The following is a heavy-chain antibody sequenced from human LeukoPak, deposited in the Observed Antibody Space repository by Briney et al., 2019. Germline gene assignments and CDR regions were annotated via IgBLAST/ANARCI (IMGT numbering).Heavy chain of an antibody. D-gene: IGHD2-21*01. J-gene: IGHJ4*02. CDR3: ARRGGGYYYFDY. V-gene: IGHV4-39*01. CDR2: IYYSGST. Sequence: SETLSLTCTVSGGSISSSSYYWVWIRQPPGKGLEWVGSIYYSGSTYYNPSLKSRVTISVDTSKNQFSLKLTSVTAADTAVYYCARRGGGYYYFDYWGQGTLVTVSS. CDR1: GGSISSSSYY.